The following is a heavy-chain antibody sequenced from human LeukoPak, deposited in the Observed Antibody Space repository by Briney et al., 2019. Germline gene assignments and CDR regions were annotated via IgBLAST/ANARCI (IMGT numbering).Heavy chain of an antibody. D-gene: IGHD3-3*01. V-gene: IGHV1-8*03. Sequence: ASVKVSCKASGYTFTSYDINWVRQATGQGLEWMGWMNPNSGNTGYAQKFQGRVTITRNTSISTAYMELSSLRSEDTAVYYCARGGSGRSTIFGVVIHDKYAFDIWGQGTMVTVSS. J-gene: IGHJ3*02. CDR3: ARGGSGRSTIFGVVIHDKYAFDI. CDR2: MNPNSGNT. CDR1: GYTFTSYD.